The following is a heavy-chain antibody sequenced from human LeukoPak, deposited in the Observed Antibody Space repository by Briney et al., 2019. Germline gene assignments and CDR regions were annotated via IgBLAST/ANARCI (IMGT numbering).Heavy chain of an antibody. CDR2: ISGSGGST. D-gene: IGHD3-16*02. CDR3: ARGRPYDYVWGSYRYDWFDP. V-gene: IGHV3-23*01. CDR1: GFTFSSYA. Sequence: PGGSLRLSCAASGFTFSSYAMSWVRQAPGKGLEWVSAISGSGGSTYYADSVKGRFTISRDNSKNTLYLQMNSLRAEDTAVYYCARGRPYDYVWGSYRYDWFDPWGQGTLVTVSS. J-gene: IGHJ5*02.